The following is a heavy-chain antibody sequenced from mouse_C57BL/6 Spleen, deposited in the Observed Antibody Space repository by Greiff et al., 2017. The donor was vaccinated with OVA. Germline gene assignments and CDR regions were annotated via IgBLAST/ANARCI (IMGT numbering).Heavy chain of an antibody. CDR1: GYTLTSYW. J-gene: IGHJ3*01. CDR3: ADSLYDSSWFAY. CDR2: IHPNSGST. D-gene: IGHD2-3*01. Sequence: QVQLQQPGAELVKPGASVKLSCKASGYTLTSYWMHWVKQGPGQGLEWIGMIHPNSGSTNYNEKFKGKARLTVDKSSSTAYMKLSSLTSEDSAVYYCADSLYDSSWFAYWGQGTLVTVSA. V-gene: IGHV1-64*01.